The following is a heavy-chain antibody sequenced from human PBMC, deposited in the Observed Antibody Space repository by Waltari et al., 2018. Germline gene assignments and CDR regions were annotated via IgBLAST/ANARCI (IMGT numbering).Heavy chain of an antibody. D-gene: IGHD3-10*01. CDR3: ARRDGSGTYYPPNAFDI. CDR2: IYNSGSP. CDR1: GYSITNGYY. V-gene: IGHV4-38-2*01. Sequence: QFQLQESGPGLVKPSETLSLTCGVSGYSITNGYYWGWIRQAPGKGLEWIGSIYNSGSPYYNASLKSRVPISVDTAKSQVSLKLSAVTAADTAVYYCARRDGSGTYYPPNAFDIWGQGTGVTVSS. J-gene: IGHJ3*02.